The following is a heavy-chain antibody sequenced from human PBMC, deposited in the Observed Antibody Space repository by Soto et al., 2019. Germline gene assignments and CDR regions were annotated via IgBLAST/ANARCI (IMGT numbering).Heavy chain of an antibody. CDR2: INHSGTT. D-gene: IGHD3-22*01. Sequence: SETLSLTCAVYGGSFIGYYWSWIRQPPGKGLEWIGEINHSGTTKYNPSLKSRVTISVDTSKNQFSLKLSSVTAADTAVYYCASPSRFDSSGYYFDSWGQGTQVTVSS. CDR1: GGSFIGYY. CDR3: ASPSRFDSSGYYFDS. J-gene: IGHJ4*02. V-gene: IGHV4-34*01.